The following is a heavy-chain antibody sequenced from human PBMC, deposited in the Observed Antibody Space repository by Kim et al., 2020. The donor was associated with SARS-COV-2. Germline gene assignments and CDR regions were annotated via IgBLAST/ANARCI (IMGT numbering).Heavy chain of an antibody. J-gene: IGHJ4*02. V-gene: IGHV4-39*01. D-gene: IGHD3-10*01. CDR1: GGSISSSSYY. Sequence: SETLSLTCTVSGGSISSSSYYWGWIRQPPGKGLEWIGSIFYSGSTYYNPSLKSRVTISVDTSKNQFSLKLGSVTAADTAVYYCARSDGFAFDYWGQGTLGTVSS. CDR3: ARSDGFAFDY. CDR2: IFYSGST.